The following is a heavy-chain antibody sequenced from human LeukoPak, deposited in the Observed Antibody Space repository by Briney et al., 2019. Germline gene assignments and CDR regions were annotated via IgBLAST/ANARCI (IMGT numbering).Heavy chain of an antibody. J-gene: IGHJ6*03. CDR1: GGTFSSYA. D-gene: IGHD3-9*01. CDR3: ARDSAIRYFDWLSPAYYYYMDV. Sequence: GASVKVSCKASGGTFSSYAISWVRQAPGQGLEWMGGIIPIFGTANYAQKFQGRVTITADESTSTAYMELSSLRSEDTAVYYCARDSAIRYFDWLSPAYYYYMDVWGKGTTVTISS. CDR2: IIPIFGTA. V-gene: IGHV1-69*13.